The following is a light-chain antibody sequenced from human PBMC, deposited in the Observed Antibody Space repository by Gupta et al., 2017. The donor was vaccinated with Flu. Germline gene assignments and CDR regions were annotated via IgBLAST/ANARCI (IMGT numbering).Light chain of an antibody. CDR1: SSDVGGYNY. J-gene: IGLJ2*01. CDR3: SSYTSSSAYVV. V-gene: IGLV2-14*04. CDR2: DVS. Sequence: SSDVGGYNYVSWYQQHPGKAPKLMIYDVSNRPSGVSNRFSGSKSGNTASLTISGLQAEDEADYYCSSYTSSSAYVVFGGGTKLTVL.